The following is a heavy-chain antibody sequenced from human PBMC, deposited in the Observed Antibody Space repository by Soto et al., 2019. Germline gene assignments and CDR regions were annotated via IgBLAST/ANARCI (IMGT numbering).Heavy chain of an antibody. CDR3: ARDKRYYDSSGYSISDYYYYYGMDV. J-gene: IGHJ6*02. V-gene: IGHV3-48*02. D-gene: IGHD3-22*01. CDR2: ISSSSRTI. Sequence: EVQLVESGGGWEQPGGSLRLSFEASGFTFSSYSMTWVGQPPGKGLEGVSYISSSSRTIYYADSVKGRFTISRDNAKNSLYLQMNSLRDEDTAVYYCARDKRYYDSSGYSISDYYYYYGMDVWGQGTTVTVSS. CDR1: GFTFSSYS.